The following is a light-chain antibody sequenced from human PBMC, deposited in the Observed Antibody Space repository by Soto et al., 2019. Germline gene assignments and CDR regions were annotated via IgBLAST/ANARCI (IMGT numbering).Light chain of an antibody. CDR2: YVS. J-gene: IGLJ3*02. V-gene: IGLV2-11*01. CDR3: CSSAGGFTWV. CDR1: RSDV. Sequence: QSVLTQPRSVSGSPGQSVTISCTGTRSDVVSWYQQHPGKAPKLIIYYVSQRPSGVPDRFSGSKSGNTASLTISGLQDEDEADYYCCSSAGGFTWVFGGGTKVTVL.